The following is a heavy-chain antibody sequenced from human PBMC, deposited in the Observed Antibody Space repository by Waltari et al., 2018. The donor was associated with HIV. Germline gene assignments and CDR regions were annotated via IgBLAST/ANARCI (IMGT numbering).Heavy chain of an antibody. Sequence: EVQLVESGGGLVKPGGSLRLSCAASGFTFSNAWMSWVRQDPGKGLEWVGRIKSKTDGGTTDYAAPVKGRFTISRDDSKNTLYLQMNSLKTEDTAVYYCTTDQLVLMVATIFQHWGQGTLVTVSS. CDR3: TTDQLVLMVATIFQH. CDR1: GFTFSNAW. V-gene: IGHV3-15*01. CDR2: IKSKTDGGTT. J-gene: IGHJ1*01. D-gene: IGHD2-8*01.